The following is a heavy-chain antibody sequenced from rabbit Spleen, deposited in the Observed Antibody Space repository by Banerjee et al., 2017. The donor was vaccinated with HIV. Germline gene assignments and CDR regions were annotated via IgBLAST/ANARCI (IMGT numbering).Heavy chain of an antibody. J-gene: IGHJ3*01. Sequence: QSLEESGGDLVKPGASLTLTCTASGFSFSSSYWICWVRQAPGKGLEWIACIYGGSSATTYYASWVNGRFTISSDNAQSTVDLKMTSLTAADTATYFCARAIVPWLGLTRLDLWGPGTLVTVS. CDR2: IYGGSSATT. D-gene: IGHD4-1*01. CDR3: ARAIVPWLGLTRLDL. V-gene: IGHV1S40*01. CDR1: GFSFSSSYW.